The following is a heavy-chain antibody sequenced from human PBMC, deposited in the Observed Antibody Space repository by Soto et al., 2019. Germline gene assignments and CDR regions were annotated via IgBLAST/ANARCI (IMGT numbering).Heavy chain of an antibody. CDR2: INHSGST. Sequence: ASETLSLTCAVYGGSFSGYYWSWIRQPPGKGLEWIGEINHSGSTNYNPSLKSRVTISVDTSKNQFSLKLSSVTAADTAVYYCARGRGYSYAFTGMDVWGQGTTVTVSS. CDR3: ARGRGYSYAFTGMDV. CDR1: GGSFSGYY. V-gene: IGHV4-34*01. J-gene: IGHJ6*02. D-gene: IGHD5-18*01.